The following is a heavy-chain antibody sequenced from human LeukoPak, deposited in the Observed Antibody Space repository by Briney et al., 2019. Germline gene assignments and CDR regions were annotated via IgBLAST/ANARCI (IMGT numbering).Heavy chain of an antibody. CDR3: ARGSKAAPGTFDY. Sequence: SETLSLTCTVSGGSISSYYWSWIRQPPGKGLEWIGYIHYTGSTDYNPSLKSRVAISVDTSKNQFSLKLSSVTAADTAVYYCARGSKAAPGTFDYWGQGTLVTVSS. V-gene: IGHV4-59*01. CDR2: IHYTGST. CDR1: GGSISSYY. J-gene: IGHJ4*02. D-gene: IGHD6-13*01.